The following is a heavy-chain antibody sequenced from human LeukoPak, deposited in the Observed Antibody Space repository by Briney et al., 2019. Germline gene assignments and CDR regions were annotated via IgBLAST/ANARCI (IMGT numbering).Heavy chain of an antibody. D-gene: IGHD2-2*01. J-gene: IGHJ4*02. CDR1: GFXFSSYW. V-gene: IGHV3-7*05. CDR2: IKQDGSEK. Sequence: GGSLRLSCAASGFXFSSYWISWVRQAPGKGQEWVAHIKQDGSEKYFVDTVKGRYTISRDNAKNSLYLQMNTLRAEDTAVYYCARDQVVRSDYWGQGTLVTVSS. CDR3: ARDQVVRSDY.